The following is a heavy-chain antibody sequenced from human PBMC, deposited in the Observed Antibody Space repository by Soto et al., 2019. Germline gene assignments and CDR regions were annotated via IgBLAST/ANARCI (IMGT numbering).Heavy chain of an antibody. D-gene: IGHD6-13*01. CDR3: AKVTKRAAAGRYEYYKYGMDV. CDR2: ISGSGGSS. V-gene: IGHV3-23*01. Sequence: EVQLLESGGALEHPGGSLRLSCAASGFAFSTYAMTWVRQAPGKGLEWVSVISGSGGSSYYAASVKGRFTISRDNSNNTLYLQMSGLRAEDTALYYCAKVTKRAAAGRYEYYKYGMDVWGQGTTVTVSS. CDR1: GFAFSTYA. J-gene: IGHJ6*02.